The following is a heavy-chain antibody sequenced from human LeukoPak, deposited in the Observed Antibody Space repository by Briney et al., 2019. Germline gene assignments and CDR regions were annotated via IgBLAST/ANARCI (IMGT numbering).Heavy chain of an antibody. D-gene: IGHD3-22*01. Sequence: GGSLRLSCAASGFTFSSHSMNWVRQAPGEGLEWVGYISSSSSTIYYADSVTGGFTISRENAKNSLYLQINSLRAEDTAVYYCARGAYYYEDWGQGTLVTVSS. CDR3: ARGAYYYED. CDR2: ISSSSSTI. J-gene: IGHJ4*02. CDR1: GFTFSSHS. V-gene: IGHV3-48*01.